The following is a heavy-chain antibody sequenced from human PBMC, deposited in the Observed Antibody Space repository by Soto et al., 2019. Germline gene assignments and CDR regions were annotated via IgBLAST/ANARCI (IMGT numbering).Heavy chain of an antibody. J-gene: IGHJ1*01. D-gene: IGHD6-13*01. CDR2: INPSSGST. V-gene: IGHV1-46*01. Sequence: ASVKVSCKASGYTFTSYDMHWVRQAPGQGLEWMGIINPSSGSTGYAQKFQGRVTMTRDTSTSTVYMELSRLRFEDTAVYYCARGPISSVGQYWGQGTQVTVSS. CDR3: ARGPISSVGQY. CDR1: GYTFTSYD.